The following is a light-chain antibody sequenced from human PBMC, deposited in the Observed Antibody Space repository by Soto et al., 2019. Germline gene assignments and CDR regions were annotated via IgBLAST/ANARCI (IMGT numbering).Light chain of an antibody. CDR1: SSDVGGYNY. CDR3: SSYTTSNTRQIV. J-gene: IGLJ1*01. CDR2: DVS. V-gene: IGLV2-14*03. Sequence: QCVLTKPASVSGSPGRSITISCTGTSSDVGGYNYVSWYQHHPGKAPKLMIFDVSNRPSGVSNRFSGSKSGNTASLTISGLQPEDEADYYCSSYTTSNTRQIVFGTGTKVTVL.